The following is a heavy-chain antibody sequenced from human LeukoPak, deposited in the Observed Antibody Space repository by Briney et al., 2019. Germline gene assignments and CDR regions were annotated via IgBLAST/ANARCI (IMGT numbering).Heavy chain of an antibody. CDR3: ARDDCGDTCYPGGY. CDR1: GYIFTKYV. J-gene: IGHJ4*02. D-gene: IGHD2-21*01. CDR2: IKAGNGDT. Sequence: GASVKVSCKASGYIFTKYVVHWVRQAPGQRPEWMGWIKAGNGDTKYSQNFQGRLTITRDTSASTVYMEMSNLTSEDTALYYCARDDCGDTCYPGGYWGQGTLVTVSS. V-gene: IGHV1-3*01.